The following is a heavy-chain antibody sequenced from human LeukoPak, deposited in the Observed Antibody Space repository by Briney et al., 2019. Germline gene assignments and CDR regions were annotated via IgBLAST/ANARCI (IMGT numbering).Heavy chain of an antibody. J-gene: IGHJ4*02. CDR3: AKSGYNRFDY. V-gene: IGHV3-48*01. Sequence: GGSLRLSCAASGFTFSSYSMNWVRQAPGKGLEWVSYISSSSSTIYYADSVKGRFTISRDNSKNTIYLQMNSLRAEDTAVYYCAKSGYNRFDYWGQGTLVTVSS. CDR1: GFTFSSYS. CDR2: ISSSSSTI. D-gene: IGHD5-24*01.